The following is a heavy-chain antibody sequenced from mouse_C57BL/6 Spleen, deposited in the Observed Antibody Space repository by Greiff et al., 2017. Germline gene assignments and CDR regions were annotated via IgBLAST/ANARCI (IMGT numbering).Heavy chain of an antibody. CDR1: GFTFSSYA. Sequence: DVQLVESGGGLVKPGGSLKLSCAASGFTFSSYAMSWVRQTPEKRLEWVATISDGGSYTYYPDNVKGRFTISRDNAKNNLYLQMSHLKSEDTAMYYCARDRGFAYWGQGTLVTVSA. CDR2: ISDGGSYT. J-gene: IGHJ3*01. CDR3: ARDRGFAY. D-gene: IGHD3-3*01. V-gene: IGHV5-4*01.